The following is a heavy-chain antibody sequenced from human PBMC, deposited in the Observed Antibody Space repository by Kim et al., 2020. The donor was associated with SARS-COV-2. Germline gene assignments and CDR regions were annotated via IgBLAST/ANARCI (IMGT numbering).Heavy chain of an antibody. CDR1: GYSFTSYW. J-gene: IGHJ4*02. D-gene: IGHD6-19*01. CDR3: ARLAPMPAGQWLVPPLEY. CDR2: IDPSDSYT. V-gene: IGHV5-10-1*01. Sequence: GESLKISCKGSGYSFTSYWISWVRQMPGKGLEWMGRIDPSDSYTNYSPSFQGHVTISADKSISTAYLQWSSLKASDTAMYYCARLAPMPAGQWLVPPLEYWGPGTLVPGSS.